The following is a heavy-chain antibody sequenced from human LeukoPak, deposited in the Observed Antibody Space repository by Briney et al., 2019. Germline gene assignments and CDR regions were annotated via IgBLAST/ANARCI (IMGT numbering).Heavy chain of an antibody. D-gene: IGHD2-2*01. CDR1: GFTLSSYG. CDR2: IRPDERNK. Sequence: PGGSLRLSCAASGFTLSSYGMHWVRQAPGKGLEWVAIIRPDERNKYYADSVKGRFIISRDNSKNTLYLQMSSLRAEDTAVYCCAKDSSTSCHDWGQGTLVTVSS. V-gene: IGHV3-30*02. J-gene: IGHJ4*02. CDR3: AKDSSTSCHD.